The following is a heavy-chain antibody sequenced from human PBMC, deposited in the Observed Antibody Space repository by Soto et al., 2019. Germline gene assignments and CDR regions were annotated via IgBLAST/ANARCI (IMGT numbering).Heavy chain of an antibody. CDR1: GFSLSTSGVG. D-gene: IGHD2-2*01. V-gene: IGHV2-5*02. Sequence: QITLKESGPTLVKPTQTLTLTCTFSGFSLSTSGVGVGWIRQPPGKALEWLALIYWDDDKRYSPSLKSRLTITKDSAKNQVVLTMTNMDPVDTATYSCAHRFEDIVLVPAAMGDWFDPWCQGNLVTVSS. CDR2: IYWDDDK. J-gene: IGHJ5*02. CDR3: AHRFEDIVLVPAAMGDWFDP.